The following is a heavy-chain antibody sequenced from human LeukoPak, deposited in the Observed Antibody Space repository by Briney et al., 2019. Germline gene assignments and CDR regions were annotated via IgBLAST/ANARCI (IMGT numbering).Heavy chain of an antibody. Sequence: GGSLRLSCAASGFIFSDYYMSWIRQAPGKGLEWVSYISSSGDTIYYADSVKGRFTISRDNAKNSLYLQMNSLRAEDTAVFYCARDGRNNWNDDDGYYYYAMGVWGQGTPVTVSS. CDR2: ISSSGDTI. D-gene: IGHD1-20*01. CDR3: ARDGRNNWNDDDGYYYYAMGV. CDR1: GFIFSDYY. J-gene: IGHJ6*02. V-gene: IGHV3-11*01.